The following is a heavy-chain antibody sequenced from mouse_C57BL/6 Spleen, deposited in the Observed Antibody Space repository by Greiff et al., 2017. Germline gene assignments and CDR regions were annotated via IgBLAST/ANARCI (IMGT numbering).Heavy chain of an antibody. V-gene: IGHV5-6*01. J-gene: IGHJ4*01. CDR2: ISSGGSYT. Sequence: EVQRVESGGDLVKPGGSLKLSCAASGFTFSSYGMSWVRQTPDKRLEWVATISSGGSYTYYPDSVKGRFTISRDNAKNTLYLQMSSLKSEDTAMYYCARQGDYDVVYAMDYWGQGTSVTVSS. D-gene: IGHD2-4*01. CDR3: ARQGDYDVVYAMDY. CDR1: GFTFSSYG.